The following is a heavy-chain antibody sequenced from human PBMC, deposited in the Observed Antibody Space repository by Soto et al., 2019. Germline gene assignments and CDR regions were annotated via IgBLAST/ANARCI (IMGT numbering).Heavy chain of an antibody. J-gene: IGHJ4*02. CDR1: GYTFNTFG. V-gene: IGHV1-18*01. CDR2: ISGYNDKR. Sequence: QIHLVQSGAEVKRPGASVRVSCKASGYTFNTFGITWVRQAPGQGLEWMGCISGYNDKRDYSRRLQGRLTLTADPSTETSYMELTSLTSDDTAVYYCARGWGKYYGVNDYLGQGTLVTVPS. CDR3: ARGWGKYYGVNDY. D-gene: IGHD3-16*01.